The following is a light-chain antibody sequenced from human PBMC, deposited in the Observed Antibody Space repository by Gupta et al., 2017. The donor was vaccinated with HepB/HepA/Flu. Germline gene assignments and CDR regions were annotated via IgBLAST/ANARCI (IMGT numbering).Light chain of an antibody. CDR3: QVWDSSSWV. Sequence: SYVLTQPPSVSVAPGKTARLTCGGNNIGSKSVHWYQQKPGQAPVLVIYYDSDRPSGIPERFSGSNSGNTATLTISRVEAGDEADYYCQVWDSSSWVFGGGTKLTVL. CDR1: NIGSKS. J-gene: IGLJ3*02. CDR2: YDS. V-gene: IGLV3-21*04.